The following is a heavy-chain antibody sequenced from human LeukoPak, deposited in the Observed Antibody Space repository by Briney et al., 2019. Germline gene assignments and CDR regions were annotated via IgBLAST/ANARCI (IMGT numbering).Heavy chain of an antibody. D-gene: IGHD3-10*01. Sequence: SETLSLTCSVSGGSISSSSYFWGWIRQPPGKGLEWIGSVYYSGSTYYNPSLKSRVTISVDTSKNQFSLKLSSVTAAGTAVYYCARRPSDVGASFDYWGQGTLVTVSS. CDR2: VYYSGST. V-gene: IGHV4-39*01. CDR1: GGSISSSSYF. J-gene: IGHJ4*02. CDR3: ARRPSDVGASFDY.